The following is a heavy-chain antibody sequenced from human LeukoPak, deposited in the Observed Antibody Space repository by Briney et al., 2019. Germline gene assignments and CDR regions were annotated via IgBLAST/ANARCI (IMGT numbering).Heavy chain of an antibody. CDR1: GGSISSYY. D-gene: IGHD5-12*01. V-gene: IGHV4-59*01. CDR3: AGGYESFDY. Sequence: EPSETLSLTCTVSGGSISSYYWSWIRQPPGKGLEWIGYIYYSGCTNYNPSLKSRVTISVDTSKNQFSLKLSSVTAADTAVYYCAGGYESFDYWGQGTLVTASS. CDR2: IYYSGCT. J-gene: IGHJ4*02.